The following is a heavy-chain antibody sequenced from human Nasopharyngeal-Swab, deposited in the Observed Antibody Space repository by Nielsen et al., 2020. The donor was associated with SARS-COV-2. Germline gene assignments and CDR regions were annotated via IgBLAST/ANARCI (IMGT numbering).Heavy chain of an antibody. V-gene: IGHV3-74*01. CDR2: INSDGSII. J-gene: IGHJ4*02. Sequence: PGKGLVWVSRINSDGSIIDYADSVKGRFTISRDNARNTLNLQMNSLRAEDTALYYCVCGETTPSDYWGQGILVTVSS. D-gene: IGHD2-15*01. CDR3: VCGETTPSDY.